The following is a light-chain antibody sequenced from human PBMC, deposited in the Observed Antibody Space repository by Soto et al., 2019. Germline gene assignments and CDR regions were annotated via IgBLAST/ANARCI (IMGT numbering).Light chain of an antibody. V-gene: IGKV3D-20*02. CDR3: QQRSNWQIT. Sequence: EIVLTQSPGTLSLSPGERATLSCRATQSVSSNLLAWYQQKPGQAPRLLIYGASSRAAGIPDRFSGSGSGTDFTLTISRLEPDDFAVYYCQQRSNWQITFGQGTRLEIK. CDR2: GAS. J-gene: IGKJ5*01. CDR1: QSVSSNL.